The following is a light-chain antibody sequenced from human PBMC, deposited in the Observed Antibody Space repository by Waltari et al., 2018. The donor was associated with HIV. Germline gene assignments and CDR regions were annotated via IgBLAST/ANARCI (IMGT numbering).Light chain of an antibody. J-gene: IGKJ4*01. CDR2: GAS. CDR3: HQHNKWPRGT. CDR1: QSVGSY. V-gene: IGKV3-15*01. Sequence: VMTQSPATLSVSPGGRATLSCRASQSVGSYLAWYQQKPGQAPRLLIYGASTRATGIPTRFSGSGSGTEFTLTINSLQSEDFAVYYCHQHNKWPRGTFGGGTKVEV.